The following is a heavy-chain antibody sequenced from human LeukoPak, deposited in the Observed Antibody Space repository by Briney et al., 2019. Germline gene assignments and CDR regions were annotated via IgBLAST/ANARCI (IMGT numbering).Heavy chain of an antibody. CDR3: AKDLAEMATIIDY. J-gene: IGHJ4*02. CDR2: ISGSGGIT. CDR1: GFTFSSYA. Sequence: GGSLRLSCAASGFTFSSYAMSGVRQPPGKGLEWVSAISGSGGITYYADSVKGRFTISRDNSKNTLYLQMNSLRAEDTAVYYCAKDLAEMATIIDYWGQGTLVTVSS. D-gene: IGHD5-24*01. V-gene: IGHV3-23*01.